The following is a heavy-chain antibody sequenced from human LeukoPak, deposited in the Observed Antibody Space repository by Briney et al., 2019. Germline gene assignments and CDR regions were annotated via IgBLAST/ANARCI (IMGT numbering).Heavy chain of an antibody. V-gene: IGHV3-69-1*01. CDR2: ITSGGYI. D-gene: IGHD1-26*01. J-gene: IGHJ4*02. CDR3: AKYSGTYRDY. CDR1: GFTFSNHW. Sequence: GGSLRLSCAASGFTFSNHWMHWVRQAPGKGLGGVSSITSGGYIFYADSVKGRFTISRDNAKHPLYLQMNSLRADDTAVYYCAKYSGTYRDYWGQGTLVTVSS.